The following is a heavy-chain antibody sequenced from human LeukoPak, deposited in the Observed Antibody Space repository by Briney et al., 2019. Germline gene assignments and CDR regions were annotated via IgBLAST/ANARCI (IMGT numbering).Heavy chain of an antibody. CDR1: GFTFSSNA. CDR3: AKLESPYNYYGMDV. D-gene: IGHD3-3*01. V-gene: IGHV3-23*01. CDR2: ISGSGGST. Sequence: GGSLRLSCAAAGFTFSSNAMSWVRQPPGKGLEWVSGISGSGGSTHYADSVKGRFTISRDKSKNTLYLQMNSLRVEDTAVYYCAKLESPYNYYGMDVWGQGTTATVSS. J-gene: IGHJ6*02.